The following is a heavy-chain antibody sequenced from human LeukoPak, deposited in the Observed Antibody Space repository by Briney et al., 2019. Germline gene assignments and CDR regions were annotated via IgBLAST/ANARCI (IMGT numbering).Heavy chain of an antibody. CDR3: ARYTTGHGFDV. CDR2: IWYDGSDA. V-gene: IGHV3-33*08. Sequence: TGGSLRLSCAASQFIFSTYAMSWVRQAPGRGLEWVTYIWYDGSDADYADPVKGRFTISRDNSKNTLYLQMNSLRAEDTAVYYCARYTTGHGFDVWGQGTLVTVSS. J-gene: IGHJ4*02. CDR1: QFIFSTYA. D-gene: IGHD2/OR15-2a*01.